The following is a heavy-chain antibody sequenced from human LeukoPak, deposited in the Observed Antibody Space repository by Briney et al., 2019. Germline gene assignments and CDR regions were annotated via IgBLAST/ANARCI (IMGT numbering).Heavy chain of an antibody. Sequence: SETLSLTCTVSGDSISSYYWSWLRQPPGKRLEWIGYVSNIETTNYNPSLKSRVTISVDTSKNQFSLNLSSVTAAETAMYYCARAVGTSRNFFDYWGQGTLVTVSS. D-gene: IGHD4-23*01. CDR3: ARAVGTSRNFFDY. V-gene: IGHV4-59*12. CDR1: GDSISSYY. CDR2: VSNIETT. J-gene: IGHJ4*02.